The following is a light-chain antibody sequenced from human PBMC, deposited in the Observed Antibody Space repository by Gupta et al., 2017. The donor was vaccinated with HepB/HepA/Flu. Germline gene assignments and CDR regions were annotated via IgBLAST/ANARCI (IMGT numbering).Light chain of an antibody. V-gene: IGKV2-28*01. Sequence: IVMTQSPASLPVTPGEPASISCRSSQSLLHSNGYNYLDWYLQKPGQSPQLLIYLGSNRASGVPDRFSGSGSGTDFTLKISRVEAEDVGVYYCMQALHTRTFGQGTKVEIK. CDR2: LGS. CDR3: MQALHTRT. J-gene: IGKJ1*01. CDR1: QSLLHSNGYNY.